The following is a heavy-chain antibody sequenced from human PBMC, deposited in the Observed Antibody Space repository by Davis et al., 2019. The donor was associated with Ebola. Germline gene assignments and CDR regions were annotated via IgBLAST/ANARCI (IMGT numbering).Heavy chain of an antibody. CDR2: ISSSSSYI. D-gene: IGHD3-3*01. V-gene: IGHV3-21*01. Sequence: PGGSLRLSCAASGFTFSSYSMNWVRQAPGKGLEWVSSISSSSSYIYYADSVKGRFTISRDNAKNSLYLQMNSLRAEDTAVYYCARDRYDFWSPNWLDPWGQGTLVTVSS. J-gene: IGHJ5*02. CDR3: ARDRYDFWSPNWLDP. CDR1: GFTFSSYS.